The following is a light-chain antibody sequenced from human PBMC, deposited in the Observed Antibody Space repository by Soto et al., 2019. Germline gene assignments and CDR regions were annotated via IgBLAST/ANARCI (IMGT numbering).Light chain of an antibody. CDR1: QGVRSY. Sequence: DIQLTQSPSFLSASVGGRVTITCRASQGVRSYLAWYQQKPGKAPNLLIYAASTLQSGVPSRFSGSGSGTDFTLTISSLQPEDFATYYCQQYYSFPLTFGGGTKVDIK. V-gene: IGKV1-9*01. CDR2: AAS. CDR3: QQYYSFPLT. J-gene: IGKJ4*01.